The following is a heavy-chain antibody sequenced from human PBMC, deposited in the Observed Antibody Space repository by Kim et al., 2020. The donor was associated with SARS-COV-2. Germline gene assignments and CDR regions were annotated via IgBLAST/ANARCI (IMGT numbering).Heavy chain of an antibody. Sequence: SETLSLTCTVSGGSVSSGSCYWSWIRQPPGKGLEWIGYIYYSGSTNYNPSPKSRVTISVDTSKNQFSLKLSSVTAADTAVYYCARDRGEGDYYYDSSGYYRAMDAFDIWGQGTMVTVSS. J-gene: IGHJ3*02. CDR1: GGSVSSGSCY. CDR3: ARDRGEGDYYYDSSGYYRAMDAFDI. CDR2: IYYSGST. V-gene: IGHV4-61*01. D-gene: IGHD3-22*01.